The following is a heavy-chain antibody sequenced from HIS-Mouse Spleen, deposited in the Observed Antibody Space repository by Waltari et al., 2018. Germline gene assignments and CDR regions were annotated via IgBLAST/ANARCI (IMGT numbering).Heavy chain of an antibody. Sequence: QVQLQESGPGLVKPSQTLSLTCTVSGGSISSGGYYWSWIRQHPGKGLEWVGYIYYSGGTSSNPSLTSRVTISVDTSKNQFSLKLSSVTAADTAVYYCARSPYYDFWSGYSDNWFDPWGQGTLVTVSS. CDR3: ARSPYYDFWSGYSDNWFDP. J-gene: IGHJ5*02. CDR1: GGSISSGGYY. V-gene: IGHV4-31*03. CDR2: IYYSGGT. D-gene: IGHD3-3*01.